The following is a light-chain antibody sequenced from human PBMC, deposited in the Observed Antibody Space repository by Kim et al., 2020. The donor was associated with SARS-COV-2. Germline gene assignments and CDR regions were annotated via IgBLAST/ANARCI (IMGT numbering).Light chain of an antibody. CDR3: QQYFVTPPT. Sequence: DIVMTQSPDYLAVSLGERATINCKSSQSVLYSSNNKNYLAWYQQKPGQPPKLLIHWASTRESGVPDRFSGSGSGTDFTLTISSLQAEDVAVYYCQQYFVTPPTFAPGTKVDIK. J-gene: IGKJ3*01. CDR2: WAS. CDR1: QSVLYSSNNKNY. V-gene: IGKV4-1*01.